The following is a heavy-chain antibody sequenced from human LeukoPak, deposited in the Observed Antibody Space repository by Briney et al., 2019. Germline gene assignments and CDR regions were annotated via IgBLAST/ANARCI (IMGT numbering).Heavy chain of an antibody. CDR3: AKGANLRIVATIFDY. CDR1: GFTFSSYG. D-gene: IGHD5-12*01. V-gene: IGHV3-30*02. Sequence: GGSLRLSCAASGFTFSSYGMHWGRQAPGKGLEWVAFIRYDGSNKYYADSVKGRFTISRDNSKNTLYLQMNSLRAEDTAVYYCAKGANLRIVATIFDYWGQGPLVTVSS. J-gene: IGHJ4*02. CDR2: IRYDGSNK.